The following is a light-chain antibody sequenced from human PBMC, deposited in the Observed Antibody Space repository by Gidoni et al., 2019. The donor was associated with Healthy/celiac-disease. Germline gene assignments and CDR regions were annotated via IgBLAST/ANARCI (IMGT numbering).Light chain of an antibody. V-gene: IGKV3-15*01. CDR2: GAA. Sequence: EIVMTQSPATLSVSPVERATLSCRASQSVSSNLACYQQKPGQALRLLIYGAATRATGIPARCSGSGSVTEFTLTISSLQSEDFAVYYCQQYNTWPPYTFXQXTKLEIK. J-gene: IGKJ2*01. CDR3: QQYNTWPPYT. CDR1: QSVSSN.